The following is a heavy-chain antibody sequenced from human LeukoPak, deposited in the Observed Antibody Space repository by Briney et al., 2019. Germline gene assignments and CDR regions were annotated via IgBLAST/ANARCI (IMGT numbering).Heavy chain of an antibody. D-gene: IGHD3-22*01. CDR2: IIPIFGTA. CDR1: GGTFSSYA. J-gene: IGHJ4*02. V-gene: IGHV1-69*05. Sequence: SVKVSCKASGGTFSSYAIGWVRQAPGQGLEWMGGIIPIFGTANYAQKFQGRVTITTDESTSTAYMELSSLRSEDTAVYYCARGDSSGYHSSFDYWGQGTLVTVSS. CDR3: ARGDSSGYHSSFDY.